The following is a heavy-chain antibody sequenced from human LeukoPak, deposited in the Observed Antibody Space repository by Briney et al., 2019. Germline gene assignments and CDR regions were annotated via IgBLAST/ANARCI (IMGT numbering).Heavy chain of an antibody. V-gene: IGHV3-30*03. CDR3: ARDSMVVTKGDY. Sequence: GGSLRLSCAASGFTFSSYGMHWVRQAPGKGLEWVAVISYDGSNKYYADSVKGRFTISRDNAKNSLYLQMNSLRAEDTAVYYCARDSMVVTKGDYWGQGTLVTVSS. D-gene: IGHD5-12*01. CDR2: ISYDGSNK. CDR1: GFTFSSYG. J-gene: IGHJ4*02.